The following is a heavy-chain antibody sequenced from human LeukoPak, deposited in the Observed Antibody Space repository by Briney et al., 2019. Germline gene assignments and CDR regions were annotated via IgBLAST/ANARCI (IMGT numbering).Heavy chain of an antibody. D-gene: IGHD3-3*01. J-gene: IGHJ6*03. CDR1: GGSFSGYY. Sequence: PSETLSLTCAVYGGSFSGYYWSWIRQPPGKGLEWIGEINHSGSTNYNPSLKSRVTISVDTSKNQFSLKLSSVTAADTAVYYCARELRYYDFWSGYGYYYMDVWGKGTTVTVSS. CDR2: INHSGST. CDR3: ARELRYYDFWSGYGYYYMDV. V-gene: IGHV4-34*01.